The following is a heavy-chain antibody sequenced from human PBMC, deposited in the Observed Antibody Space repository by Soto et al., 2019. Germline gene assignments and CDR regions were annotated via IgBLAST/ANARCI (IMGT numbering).Heavy chain of an antibody. D-gene: IGHD6-19*01. CDR2: ISASGSHT. Sequence: GGSLRLSCTASGFSFSSSAMSWVRQAPGKGLEWVSPISASGSHTYYADSVKGRFTISRDNSKNTLYLQMNDLRAEDTAVYYCATPHTSGWYAYWGQGTLVTVPQ. CDR1: GFSFSSSA. V-gene: IGHV3-23*01. CDR3: ATPHTSGWYAY. J-gene: IGHJ4*02.